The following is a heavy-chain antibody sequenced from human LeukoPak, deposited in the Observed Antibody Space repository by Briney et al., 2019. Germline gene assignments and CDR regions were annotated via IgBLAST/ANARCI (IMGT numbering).Heavy chain of an antibody. CDR2: IYYSGST. CDR3: ARRKQLGAFDY. D-gene: IGHD6-6*01. CDR1: GGSISSYY. V-gene: IGHV4-59*08. Sequence: SETLSLTCTVSGGSISSYYRSWIRQPPGKGLEWIGYIYYSGSTNYNPSLKSRVTIPVDTSKNQFSLKLSSITAADTAVYYCARRKQLGAFDYWGQGTLVTVSS. J-gene: IGHJ4*02.